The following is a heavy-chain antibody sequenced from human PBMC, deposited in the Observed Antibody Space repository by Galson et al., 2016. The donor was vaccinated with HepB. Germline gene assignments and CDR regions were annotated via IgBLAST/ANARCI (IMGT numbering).Heavy chain of an antibody. Sequence: SLRLSCAASGFPFSSYSMHWVRQAPGKGLVWVSRITSDGSTTTYADSVKGRFTISRDNTKNTLYLQMNSLRAEDTAVYYCARAMSGSYDYWGQGILVTVSS. J-gene: IGHJ4*02. CDR3: ARAMSGSYDY. CDR1: GFPFSSYS. V-gene: IGHV3-74*01. CDR2: ITSDGSTT. D-gene: IGHD1-26*01.